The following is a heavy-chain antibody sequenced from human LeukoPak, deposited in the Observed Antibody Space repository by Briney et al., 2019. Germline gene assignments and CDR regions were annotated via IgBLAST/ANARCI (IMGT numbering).Heavy chain of an antibody. J-gene: IGHJ3*02. V-gene: IGHV3-23*01. CDR2: ISGSGGST. CDR3: AKVDYLVAAAGRLDAFDI. CDR1: GFTFSSYA. Sequence: PGGSLRLSCAASGFTFSSYAMSWVRQAPGKGLEWVSAISGSGGSTYYADSVKGRFTISRDNSKNTLYLQMNSLRAEDTAVYYCAKVDYLVAAAGRLDAFDIWGQGTMVTVSS. D-gene: IGHD6-13*01.